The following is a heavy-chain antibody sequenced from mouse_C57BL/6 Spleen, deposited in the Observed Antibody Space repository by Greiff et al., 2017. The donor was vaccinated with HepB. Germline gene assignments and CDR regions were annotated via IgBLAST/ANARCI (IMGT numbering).Heavy chain of an antibody. D-gene: IGHD2-2*01. CDR3: ARGGYRAY. CDR2: IYPGDGDT. CDR1: GYAFSSYW. V-gene: IGHV1-80*01. J-gene: IGHJ3*01. Sequence: QVQLKESGAELVKPGASVKISCKASGYAFSSYWMNWVKQRPGKGLEWIGQIYPGDGDTNYNGKFKGKATLTADKSSSTAYMQLSSLTSEDSAVYFCARGGYRAYWGQGTLVTVSA.